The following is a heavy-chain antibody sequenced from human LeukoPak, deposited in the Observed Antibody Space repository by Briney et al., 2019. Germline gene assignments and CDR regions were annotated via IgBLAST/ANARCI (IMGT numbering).Heavy chain of an antibody. D-gene: IGHD3-22*01. CDR2: IYYSGST. CDR3: AREYYYDSSGYYNWFDP. V-gene: IGHV4-39*07. J-gene: IGHJ5*02. CDR1: GGSISSSSYY. Sequence: SETLSLTCTVSGGSISSSSYYWGWIRQPPGKGLEWIGSIYYSGSTYYNPSLKSRVTISVDTSKNQFSLKLSSVTAADTAVYYCAREYYYDSSGYYNWFDPWGQGTLVTVSS.